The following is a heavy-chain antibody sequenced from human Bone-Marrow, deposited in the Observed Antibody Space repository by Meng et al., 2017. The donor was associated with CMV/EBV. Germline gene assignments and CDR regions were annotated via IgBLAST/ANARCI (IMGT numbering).Heavy chain of an antibody. CDR3: ARLGGHYGRYYYYGMDV. J-gene: IGHJ6*02. CDR1: GYSFNSYW. CDR2: IYPGDSDT. Sequence: ESPKIPFKGSGYSFNSYWIGWVPQMPGKGLELMGIIYPGDSDTRYSPSFQGQVTISADKSISTAYLQWSSLKASDTAMYYCARLGGHYGRYYYYGMDVWGQGTTVTVSS. V-gene: IGHV5-51*01. D-gene: IGHD3-22*01.